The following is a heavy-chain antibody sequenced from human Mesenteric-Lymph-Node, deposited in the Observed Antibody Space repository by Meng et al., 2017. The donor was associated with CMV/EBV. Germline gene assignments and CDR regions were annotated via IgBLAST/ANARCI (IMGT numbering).Heavy chain of an antibody. J-gene: IGHJ6*02. CDR3: AKYPTTGTHYYYNAMDV. Sequence: GESLKISCAASRFTFSNYAMSWVRQAPGKGLEWVSGISGSGSTTHYAHSVKGRFTISRDNSKNTLYLQMNSLSAQDTAVYYCAKYPTTGTHYYYNAMDVWGQGPRSPSP. CDR2: ISGSGSTT. CDR1: RFTFSNYA. D-gene: IGHD4-17*01. V-gene: IGHV3-23*01.